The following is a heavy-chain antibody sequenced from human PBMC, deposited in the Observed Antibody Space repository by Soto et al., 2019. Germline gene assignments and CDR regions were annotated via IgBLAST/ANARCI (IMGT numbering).Heavy chain of an antibody. V-gene: IGHV3-43*01. J-gene: IGHJ4*02. CDR3: AKEPDSSRFTYFDY. CDR2: ISWDGGST. CDR1: GFTFDDYT. D-gene: IGHD3-22*01. Sequence: EVQLVESGGVVVQPGGSLRLSCAASGFTFDDYTMHWVRQAPGKGLEWVSLISWDGGSTYYADSVKGRFTISRDNSKNSLYLQMNSLRTEDTALYYCAKEPDSSRFTYFDYWGQGTLVTVSS.